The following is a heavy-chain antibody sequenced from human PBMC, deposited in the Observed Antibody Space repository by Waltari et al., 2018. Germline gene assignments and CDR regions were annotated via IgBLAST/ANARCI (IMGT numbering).Heavy chain of an antibody. CDR3: ARSITMIVVVIKNFDY. J-gene: IGHJ4*02. V-gene: IGHV4-39*07. D-gene: IGHD3-22*01. CDR2: IYYSGRT. CDR1: GGSISSSSYY. Sequence: LQLQESGPGLVKPSETLSLTCTVSGGSISSSSYYWGWIRQPPGKGLEWIGSIYYSGRTDYTPPVKSRVTIALDTSKNQFSLTLSSVPAADTAVYDCARSITMIVVVIKNFDYWGQGTLVTVSS.